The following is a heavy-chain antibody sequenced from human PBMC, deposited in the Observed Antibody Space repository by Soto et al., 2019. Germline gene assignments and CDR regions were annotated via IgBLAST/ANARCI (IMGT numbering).Heavy chain of an antibody. Sequence: EIQLLESGGGLAQPGGSLRLSCIASGFSFSDYGMSWVRQTPQKTLECVGSISGNKMTTFYPDSVKGRFFISRDNSDNTLHLQMNSLRDDDTAIYYCAKRRLNTITSLSDWWGQGVQVTVSS. CDR3: AKRRLNTITSLSDW. J-gene: IGHJ1*01. D-gene: IGHD3-16*02. CDR2: ISGNKMTT. CDR1: GFSFSDYG. V-gene: IGHV3-23*01.